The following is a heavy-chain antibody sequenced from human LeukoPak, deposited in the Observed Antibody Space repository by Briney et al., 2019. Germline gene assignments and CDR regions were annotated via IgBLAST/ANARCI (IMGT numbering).Heavy chain of an antibody. CDR1: GGSVSNYRYY. Sequence: PSETLSLTCTVSGGSVSNYRYYWGWTRQPPGKGLEWIGSLYYTGSTYHNPSLGGRVATSVDTSKNQISLRLSSVTAADTAVYYCARHAGMTMASLFFDYWGQGTLVTVSS. V-gene: IGHV4-39*01. CDR2: LYYTGST. CDR3: ARHAGMTMASLFFDY. D-gene: IGHD4/OR15-4a*01. J-gene: IGHJ4*02.